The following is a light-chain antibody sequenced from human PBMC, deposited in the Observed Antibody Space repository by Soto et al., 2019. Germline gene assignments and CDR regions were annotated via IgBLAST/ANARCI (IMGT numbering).Light chain of an antibody. CDR1: QGISTS. CDR3: QQSYSVPIT. CDR2: AAS. J-gene: IGKJ5*01. V-gene: IGKV1D-12*01. Sequence: DIQMTQSPSSVSASVGDVVTITCRASQGISTSLGWYQQKPGKAPKLLIYAASSLQSGVPSRFSGTGSGTDFTLTISSLQPEDFATYHCQQSYSVPITFGQGTRLEIK.